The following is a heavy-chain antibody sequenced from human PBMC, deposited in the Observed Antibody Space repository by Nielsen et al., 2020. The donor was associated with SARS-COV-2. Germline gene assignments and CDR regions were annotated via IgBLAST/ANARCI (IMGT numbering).Heavy chain of an antibody. CDR2: ISDTSSYI. CDR3: ATEDVFDI. Sequence: GESLKISCESSGFTFSRHSMTWVRQGPGKGLEYISTISDTSSYIYYADSVKGRFTISRDNAKNSLYLQMNSLRDEDTATYYCATEDVFDIWGRGTMVTVSS. CDR1: GFTFSRHS. J-gene: IGHJ3*02. V-gene: IGHV3-21*03.